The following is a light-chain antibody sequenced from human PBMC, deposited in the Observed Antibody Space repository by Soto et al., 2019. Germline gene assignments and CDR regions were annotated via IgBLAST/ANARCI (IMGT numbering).Light chain of an antibody. V-gene: IGKV3-20*01. CDR2: GAS. Sequence: EMVLTQSPGSLSLSPLGRASVSFMASQLVSSSLLAWYQQKPGQAPRLLIYGASNRATGIPDRFSGSGSETDFTLTISGLEPQDFAVYYCQNYGNSPWTFGQGTKVDIK. CDR3: QNYGNSPWT. J-gene: IGKJ1*01. CDR1: QLVSSSL.